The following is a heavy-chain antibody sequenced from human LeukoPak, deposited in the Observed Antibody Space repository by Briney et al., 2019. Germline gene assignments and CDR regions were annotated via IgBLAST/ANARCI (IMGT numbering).Heavy chain of an antibody. CDR3: ARDNEGDILTGYYIGEFDP. CDR1: GFTFTTYW. Sequence: PGGSLRLSCTASGFTFTTYWISWVRHPPGNGLEWVANIKQDGTEKYYVDSVKGRFTISRDNAKNSLFLQMNSLRAEDTAVYYCARDNEGDILTGYYIGEFDPWGQGTLVTVSS. J-gene: IGHJ5*02. D-gene: IGHD3-9*01. V-gene: IGHV3-7*01. CDR2: IKQDGTEK.